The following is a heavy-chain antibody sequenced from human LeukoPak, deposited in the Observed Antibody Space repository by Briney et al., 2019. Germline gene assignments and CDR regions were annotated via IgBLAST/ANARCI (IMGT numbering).Heavy chain of an antibody. D-gene: IGHD6-13*01. V-gene: IGHV4-4*07. CDR3: ARDLGIAAADTPFDY. CDR1: GGSISSYY. J-gene: IGHJ4*02. CDR2: IYTSGST. Sequence: SETLSLTCTVSGGSISSYYWSWFRQPAGEGLEWIGRIYTSGSTNYNPSLKSRVTMSVDTSKNQFSLKLSSVTAADTAVYYCARDLGIAAADTPFDYWGQGTLVTVSS.